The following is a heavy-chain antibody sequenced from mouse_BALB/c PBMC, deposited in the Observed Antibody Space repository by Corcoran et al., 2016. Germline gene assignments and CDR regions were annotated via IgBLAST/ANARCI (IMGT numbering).Heavy chain of an antibody. Sequence: LQQPGSELVRPGASVKLSCKASGYTFTSYWMHWVKQRPGQGLEWIGNIYPGSGSTNYDEKFKSKATLTVDTSSSTAYMQLSSLTSEDSAVYYCTRWEAFVTTARFAYWGQGTLVTVSA. J-gene: IGHJ3*01. V-gene: IGHV1S22*01. D-gene: IGHD1-2*01. CDR1: GYTFTSYW. CDR2: IYPGSGST. CDR3: TRWEAFVTTARFAY.